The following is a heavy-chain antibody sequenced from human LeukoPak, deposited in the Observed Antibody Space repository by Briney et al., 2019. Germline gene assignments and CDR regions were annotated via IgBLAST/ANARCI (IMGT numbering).Heavy chain of an antibody. CDR1: GYTFTGYY. D-gene: IGHD3-10*01. J-gene: IGHJ4*02. Sequence: ASVKVSCKASGYTFTGYYMHWVRQAPGQGLEWMGWINPNSGGTNYAQKFQGRVTMTRDTSISTAYMELSRLRSDGTAVYYCARGNYGSGSYYNVYWGQGTLVTVSS. V-gene: IGHV1-2*02. CDR2: INPNSGGT. CDR3: ARGNYGSGSYYNVY.